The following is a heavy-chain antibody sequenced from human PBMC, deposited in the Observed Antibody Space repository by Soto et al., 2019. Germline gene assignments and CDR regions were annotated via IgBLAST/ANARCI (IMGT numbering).Heavy chain of an antibody. D-gene: IGHD4-17*01. CDR1: GFTFTTYG. CDR2: IGTSGATT. J-gene: IGHJ4*02. V-gene: IGHV3-23*01. CDR3: AKLRNNYGPDF. Sequence: EVQLLESGGGLVQPGGSLRLSCAASGFTFTTYGMSWVRQAPGKGLEWVSSIGTSGATTYYADSVKGRFTISRDNSKNTLSLQMNSLRAEDTAVYYCAKLRNNYGPDFWGQGTLVAVAS.